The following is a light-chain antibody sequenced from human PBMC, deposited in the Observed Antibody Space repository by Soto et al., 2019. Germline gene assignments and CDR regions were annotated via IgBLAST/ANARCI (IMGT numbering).Light chain of an antibody. CDR1: QSISTW. CDR2: KAS. Sequence: DIQMTQSPSTLSASVGDRVTITCRASQSISTWLAWYQQKPGKAPRLLIYKASSLEVGVPLRFSGSGSGTEFTLTISSLKPDDFATYYCQQYNSYSTFGQGTRLENK. V-gene: IGKV1-5*03. CDR3: QQYNSYST. J-gene: IGKJ5*01.